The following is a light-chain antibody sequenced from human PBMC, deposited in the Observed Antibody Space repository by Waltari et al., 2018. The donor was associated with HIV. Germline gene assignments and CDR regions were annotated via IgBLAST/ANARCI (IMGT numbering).Light chain of an antibody. CDR2: DAS. CDR3: HQRSNWPGT. J-gene: IGKJ2*01. CDR1: QSVTNS. Sequence: EIALTQSPATLSLSPGARATLSCRASQSVTNSFVWIQQKPGQPPRLLFYDASFRATGIPARFSGSGSGTDFTLTIRSLEAEDSAVYYCHQRSNWPGTFGQGTNLEI. V-gene: IGKV3-11*01.